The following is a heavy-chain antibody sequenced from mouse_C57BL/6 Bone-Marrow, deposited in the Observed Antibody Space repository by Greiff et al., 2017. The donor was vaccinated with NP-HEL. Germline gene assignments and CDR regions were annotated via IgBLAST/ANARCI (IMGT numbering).Heavy chain of an antibody. CDR1: GYTFPSYW. V-gene: IGHV1-52*01. Sequence: QVQLQQPGAELVRPGSSVKLSCKASGYTFPSYWMHWVTQRPIQGLEWIGNIDPSDSETHYNQNFKDKATLTVDKSSSTAYLQLSSLTSEDSAVYYCAREGFAYWGPGTLVTVSA. CDR3: AREGFAY. J-gene: IGHJ3*01. CDR2: IDPSDSET.